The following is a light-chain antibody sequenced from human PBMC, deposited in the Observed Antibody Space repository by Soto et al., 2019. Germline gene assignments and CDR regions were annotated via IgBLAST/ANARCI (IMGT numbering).Light chain of an antibody. CDR1: QSVSSN. V-gene: IGKV3-15*01. CDR3: QQYNNWPWT. CDR2: GAS. J-gene: IGKJ1*01. Sequence: EIVMTQSPATRSVSPGEIATRCCRASQSVSSNLAWYQQKPGQAPRLLIYGASTRATGIPARFSGSGSGTEFTLTISSLQSEDFAVYYCQQYNNWPWTFGQGTKVDIK.